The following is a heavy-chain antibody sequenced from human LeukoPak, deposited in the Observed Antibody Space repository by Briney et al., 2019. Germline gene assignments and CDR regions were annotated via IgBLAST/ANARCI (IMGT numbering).Heavy chain of an antibody. V-gene: IGHV3-21*01. D-gene: IGHD6-13*01. Sequence: PGXSLRLSCAASGFTFSYYSMNWVRQAPGRGLEWVSCISSSSSLIFYSDSVRGRFTISRDNAKNLLYLHMNSLRVEDTAVYYCAKVDRGDYSSSPVPYYNYYMNVWGKGTTVTVSS. CDR2: ISSSSSLI. J-gene: IGHJ6*03. CDR1: GFTFSYYS. CDR3: AKVDRGDYSSSPVPYYNYYMNV.